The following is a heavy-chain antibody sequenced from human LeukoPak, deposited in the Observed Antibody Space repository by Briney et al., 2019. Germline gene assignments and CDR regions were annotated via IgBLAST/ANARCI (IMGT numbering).Heavy chain of an antibody. V-gene: IGHV3-48*03. CDR1: GFTFSSYE. CDR3: ARDRYYYDSSGYDAFDI. J-gene: IGHJ3*02. D-gene: IGHD3-22*01. CDR2: ISSSGSTI. Sequence: GGSLRLSCAASGFTFSSYEMNWVRQAPGKGLEWVSYISSSGSTIYYADSVKGRFTISRDNAKNSLYLQMNSLRAEDTAVYYCARDRYYYDSSGYDAFDIWGQGTMVTVSS.